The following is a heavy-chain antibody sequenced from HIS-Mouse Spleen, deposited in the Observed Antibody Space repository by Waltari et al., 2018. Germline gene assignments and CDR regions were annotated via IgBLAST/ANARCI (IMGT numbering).Heavy chain of an antibody. CDR2: IYSGGST. Sequence: EVQLVETGGGLIQPGGSLRISCAASAFTVRSDYMSCVRPAPGKGLEGVSVIYSGGSTYYADSVKGRFTISRDNSKNTLYLQMNSLRAEDTAVYYCARHYYYGSGSYYFDYWGQGTLVTVSS. CDR1: AFTVRSDY. CDR3: ARHYYYGSGSYYFDY. J-gene: IGHJ4*02. D-gene: IGHD3-10*01. V-gene: IGHV3-53*02.